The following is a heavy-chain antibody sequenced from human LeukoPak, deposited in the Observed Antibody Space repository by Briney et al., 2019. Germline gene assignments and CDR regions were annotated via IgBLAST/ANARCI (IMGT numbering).Heavy chain of an antibody. J-gene: IGHJ4*02. CDR1: GFTFSSYS. D-gene: IGHD4-11*01. CDR2: ISSSSSYI. CDR3: ARWGDDYSPTSIFDY. Sequence: GGSLRLSCAASGFTFSSYSMNWVRQAPGKGLEWVSSISSSSSYIYYADSVKGRFTISRDNAKNSLYLQMNSLRAEDTAVYYCARWGDDYSPTSIFDYWGQGTLVTVSS. V-gene: IGHV3-21*01.